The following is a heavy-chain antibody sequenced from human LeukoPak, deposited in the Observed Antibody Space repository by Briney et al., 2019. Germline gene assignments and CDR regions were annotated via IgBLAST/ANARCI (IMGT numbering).Heavy chain of an antibody. Sequence: GGSLRLSCAASGFTFSDYGMSWVRQAPGKGLEWVSSISSTGGTTYYADSVKGRFTISRDNSKNTLFLQLNSLRAEDTAIYYCAKNGDRGAYCSGGSCYPYYYYSMDVWGKGTTVTISS. CDR3: AKNGDRGAYCSGGSCYPYYYYSMDV. D-gene: IGHD2-15*01. J-gene: IGHJ6*03. CDR1: GFTFSDYG. V-gene: IGHV3-23*01. CDR2: ISSTGGTT.